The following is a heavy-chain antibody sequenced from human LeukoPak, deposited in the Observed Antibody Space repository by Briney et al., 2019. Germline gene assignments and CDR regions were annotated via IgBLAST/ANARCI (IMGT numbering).Heavy chain of an antibody. Sequence: GSVSVSCKASGYTFTSYDINWVRQAPGQGLEWMGSICAENGSTNYARTVKDRVTMTTATSTTTAYMELRSLRSEDTAVYYCARDLRRGSGWYDYWGQGKLGPVSS. V-gene: IGHV1-18*01. CDR3: ARDLRRGSGWYDY. J-gene: IGHJ4*02. CDR2: ICAENGST. D-gene: IGHD6-19*01. CDR1: GYTFTSYD.